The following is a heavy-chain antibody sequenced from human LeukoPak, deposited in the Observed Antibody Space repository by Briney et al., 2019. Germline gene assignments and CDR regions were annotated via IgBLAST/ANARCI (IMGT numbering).Heavy chain of an antibody. CDR1: GFTFSTYW. Sequence: GGSLRLSCAASGFTFSTYWMSWVRQAPGKGLEWVANIKEDGSEKYYGDSVKGRFTISRDNAKNSLYLQMNSLRAEDTAVYYCARGSPVGMRAAFDIWGQGTMVTVSS. D-gene: IGHD2-8*01. J-gene: IGHJ3*02. CDR2: IKEDGSEK. V-gene: IGHV3-7*01. CDR3: ARGSPVGMRAAFDI.